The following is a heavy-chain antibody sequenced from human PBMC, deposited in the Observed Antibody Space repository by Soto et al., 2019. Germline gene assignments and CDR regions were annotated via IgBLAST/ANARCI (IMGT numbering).Heavy chain of an antibody. CDR3: STLGRLTGYNV. Sequence: EVQLVESGGGLVKPGGSLRLSCAASGFIFSNTWMNWVRQAPGKGLEWVGRIKSKIEGGTIDYTAPVKGRFTISRDDSRNMLYLQMDSLKTEDTAIYYCSTLGRLTGYNVGGQGTLVTVSS. D-gene: IGHD3-9*01. J-gene: IGHJ4*02. V-gene: IGHV3-15*07. CDR2: IKSKIEGGTI. CDR1: GFIFSNTW.